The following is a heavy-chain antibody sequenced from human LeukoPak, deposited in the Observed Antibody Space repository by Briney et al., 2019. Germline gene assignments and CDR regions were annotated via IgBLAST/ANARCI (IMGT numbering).Heavy chain of an antibody. V-gene: IGHV3-21*01. J-gene: IGHJ2*01. CDR2: ISSSSSYI. D-gene: IGHD3-10*01. CDR1: GFTLTSYS. CDR3: ERDGSVALVRGYFDL. Sequence: GGSLRLSCAPSGFTLTSYSMNCVRQAPGKGLEWVSSISSSSSYIYYADSAKGRFTISRDNDKNSLYLQMNSLRAEDTAVYYCERDGSVALVRGYFDLGGRGTLVSVSS.